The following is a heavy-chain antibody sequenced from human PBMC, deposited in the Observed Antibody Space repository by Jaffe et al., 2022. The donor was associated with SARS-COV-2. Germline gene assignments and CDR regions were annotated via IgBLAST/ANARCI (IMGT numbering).Heavy chain of an antibody. CDR2: IKQDGSEK. CDR3: ARDEYSSSWTVPLKPSYYYYYMDV. CDR1: GFTFSSYW. V-gene: IGHV3-7*01. D-gene: IGHD6-13*01. J-gene: IGHJ6*03. Sequence: EVQLVESGGGLVQPGGSLRLSCAASGFTFSSYWMSWVRQAPGKGLEWVANIKQDGSEKYYVDSVKGRFTISRDNAKNSLYLQMNSLRAEDTAVYYCARDEYSSSWTVPLKPSYYYYYMDVWGKGTTVTVSS.